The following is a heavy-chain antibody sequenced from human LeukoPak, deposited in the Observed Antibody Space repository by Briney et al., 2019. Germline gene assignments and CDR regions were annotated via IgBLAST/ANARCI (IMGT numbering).Heavy chain of an antibody. CDR3: ARWGYSGPVDY. D-gene: IGHD5-12*01. CDR1: GGTFSSYA. Sequence: VASVKVSCKASGGTFSSYAISWVRQAPGQGLEWMGGIIPILGTANYAQKFQGRVTITADKSTSTAYMELSSLRSEDTAVYYCARWGYSGPVDYWGQGTLVTVSS. V-gene: IGHV1-69*10. J-gene: IGHJ4*02. CDR2: IIPILGTA.